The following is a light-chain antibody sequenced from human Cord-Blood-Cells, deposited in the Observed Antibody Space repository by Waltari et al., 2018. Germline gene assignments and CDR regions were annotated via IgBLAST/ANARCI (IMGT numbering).Light chain of an antibody. J-gene: IGKJ4*01. CDR1: QSLLHSNGYNS. CDR3: MQALQTPLT. V-gene: IGKV2-28*01. Sequence: IVMTQSQLSLPVTPGEPASISCRPRQSLLHSNGYNSLDWYLQKPGQSPQLLIYMGSNRASGVPDRFSGSGSGTDFTLKISRVEAEDVGVYYCMQALQTPLTFGGGTKVEIK. CDR2: MGS.